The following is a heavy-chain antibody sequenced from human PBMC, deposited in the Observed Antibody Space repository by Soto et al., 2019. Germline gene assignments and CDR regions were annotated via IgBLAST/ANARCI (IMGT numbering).Heavy chain of an antibody. D-gene: IGHD3-3*01. Sequence: SVNVSCKSSGGTFSSYSMSWGRQAPGQGLEWMGGIIPIFGTANYAQKFQGRVTITADESTSTAYMELSSLRSEDTAVYYCARGLVLRFLEWLSPFDYWGQGTLVTVSS. CDR3: ARGLVLRFLEWLSPFDY. V-gene: IGHV1-69*13. CDR2: IIPIFGTA. CDR1: GGTFSSYS. J-gene: IGHJ4*02.